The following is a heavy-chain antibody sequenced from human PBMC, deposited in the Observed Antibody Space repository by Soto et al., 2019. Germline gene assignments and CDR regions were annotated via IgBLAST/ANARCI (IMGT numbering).Heavy chain of an antibody. CDR3: ARYSGSYWHYLDF. V-gene: IGHV5-51*01. Sequence: GESLKISCKGSVYCFASHWVAWVRQMPEKGLEWIGTIYPGDSDTKYSSAFRGHVTISADMSVSTAYLQWRSLEAPDSAIYYCARYSGSYWHYLDFWGQGTLVTVSS. J-gene: IGHJ4*02. CDR2: IYPGDSDT. CDR1: VYCFASHW. D-gene: IGHD1-26*01.